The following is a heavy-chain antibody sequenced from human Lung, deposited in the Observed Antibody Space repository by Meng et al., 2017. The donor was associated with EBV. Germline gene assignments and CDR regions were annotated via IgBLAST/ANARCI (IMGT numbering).Heavy chain of an antibody. CDR2: IYYSGIT. CDR1: GASISSAYNY. V-gene: IGHV4-31*03. J-gene: IGHJ4*02. D-gene: IGHD4-23*01. Sequence: QGQLQESGPRLVEPSQTLSLICTFSGASISSAYNYWTWIRQRPGRGLEWIGYIYYSGITYYNPSLQSRLTISADTSKNQFSLMLTSLTAADTAVYYCARGADEYGGNAFDFWGQGALVTVSS. CDR3: ARGADEYGGNAFDF.